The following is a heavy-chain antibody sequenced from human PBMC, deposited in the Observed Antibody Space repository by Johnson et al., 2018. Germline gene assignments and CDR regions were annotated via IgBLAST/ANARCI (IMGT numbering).Heavy chain of an antibody. CDR1: GFTFSSYW. J-gene: IGHJ6*03. D-gene: IGHD4-23*01. Sequence: EVQLVESGGGLVQPGGSLRLSCAASGFTFSSYWMSWVRQAPGKGLEWVANIKQDGSEKYYVDSVKGRFTISRDNAKNSLYLQLNSLRAEDTAVYYCARDLRTTVVNRYYYYYMDVWGKGTTVTVSS. CDR2: IKQDGSEK. CDR3: ARDLRTTVVNRYYYYYMDV. V-gene: IGHV3-7*01.